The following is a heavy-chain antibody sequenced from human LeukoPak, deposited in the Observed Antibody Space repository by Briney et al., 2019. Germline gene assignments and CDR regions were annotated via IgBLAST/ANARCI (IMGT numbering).Heavy chain of an antibody. V-gene: IGHV1-18*01. CDR2: ISAYNGNT. CDR1: GYTFTSYG. J-gene: IGHJ4*02. D-gene: IGHD4-17*01. CDR3: ARVERHDYGDYVGSFDY. Sequence: ASVKVSCKASGYTFTSYGISWVRQAPGQGLEWMGWISAYNGNTNYAQKLQGRVTMTTDTSTSTAYMELRSLRSEDTAVYYCARVERHDYGDYVGSFDYWGQGTLVTVSS.